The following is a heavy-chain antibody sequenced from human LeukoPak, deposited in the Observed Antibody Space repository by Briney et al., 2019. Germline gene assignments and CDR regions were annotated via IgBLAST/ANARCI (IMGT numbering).Heavy chain of an antibody. CDR2: ISSSSSYI. D-gene: IGHD5-18*01. CDR1: GFTFSSYS. Sequence: PGGSLRLSCAASGFTFSSYSMNWVRQAPGKGLEWVSSISSSSSYIYYADSVKGRFTISRDNAKNSLYLQMNSLRAEDTAVYYCARARGYSEPTYYFDYWGQGTLVTVSS. J-gene: IGHJ4*02. CDR3: ARARGYSEPTYYFDY. V-gene: IGHV3-21*01.